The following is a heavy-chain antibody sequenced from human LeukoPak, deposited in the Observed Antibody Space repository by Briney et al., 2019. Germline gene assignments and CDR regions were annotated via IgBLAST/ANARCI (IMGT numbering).Heavy chain of an antibody. V-gene: IGHV3-11*04. Sequence: GGSLRLSCAASGFTFSDYYMSWIRQAPGKGLEWVSYISSSGSTIYYADSVEGRFTISRDNAKNSLYLQMNSLRAEDTAVYYCARDSCTNGVCYSYFDYWGQGTLVTVSS. CDR3: ARDSCTNGVCYSYFDY. CDR2: ISSSGSTI. CDR1: GFTFSDYY. D-gene: IGHD2-8*01. J-gene: IGHJ4*02.